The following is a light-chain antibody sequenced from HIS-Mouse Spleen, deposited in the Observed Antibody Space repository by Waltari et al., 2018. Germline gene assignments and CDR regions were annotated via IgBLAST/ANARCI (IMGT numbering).Light chain of an antibody. CDR1: SSDVGGYNY. J-gene: IGLJ1*01. Sequence: QSALTQPPSASGSPGQSVTISCTGTSSDVGGYNYVSWYQQHPGKAPKLMIYEVSKRPSGVPDRVSGSKSGNTASLTVSGLQAEDEADYYCSSYAGSNNEVFGTGTKVTVL. CDR2: EVS. CDR3: SSYAGSNNEV. V-gene: IGLV2-8*01.